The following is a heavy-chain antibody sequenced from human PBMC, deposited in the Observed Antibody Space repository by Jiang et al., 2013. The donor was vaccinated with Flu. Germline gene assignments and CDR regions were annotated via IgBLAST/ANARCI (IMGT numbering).Heavy chain of an antibody. CDR3: AKGSYCGGGSCYYYYYYMDV. J-gene: IGHJ6*03. CDR2: ISGSGGST. CDR1: GFTFSSYA. V-gene: IGHV3-23*01. Sequence: LVQPGGSLRLSCAASGFTFSSYAMSWVRQAPGKGLEWVSAISGSGGSTYYADSVKGRFAISRDNSKNTLYLQMNSLRAEDTAVYYCAKGSYCGGGSCYYYYYYMDVWGKGTTVTVS. D-gene: IGHD2-15*01.